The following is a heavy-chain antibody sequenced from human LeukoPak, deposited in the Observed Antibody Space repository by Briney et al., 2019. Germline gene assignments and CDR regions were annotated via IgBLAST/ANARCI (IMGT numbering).Heavy chain of an antibody. V-gene: IGHV4-39*02. CDR2: IYYSGST. CDR1: GGSISSSSYY. D-gene: IGHD3-10*01. Sequence: SETLSLTCTVSGGSISSSSYYWGWIRQPPGKGLEWIGSIYYSGSTYYNPSLKSRVPISVDTSKNQFSLKLSSVTAADTAVYYCARESITMVRGVDYWGQGTLVTVSS. J-gene: IGHJ4*02. CDR3: ARESITMVRGVDY.